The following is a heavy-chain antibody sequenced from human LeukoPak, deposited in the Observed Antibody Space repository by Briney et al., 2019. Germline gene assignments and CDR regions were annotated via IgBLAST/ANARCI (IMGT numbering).Heavy chain of an antibody. V-gene: IGHV4-39*01. CDR3: ASRLGIVVVSDAFNI. CDR2: IYYSGST. Sequence: SEKPSVSSNVHADSIRNASYYGGWFRQPPGKGRETTWSIYYSGSTYYNPSLKSRVTISVDTSKYQFSLKLSSVSAAATAVYYCASRLGIVVVSDAFNIWGQGTMVSVSS. J-gene: IGHJ3*02. D-gene: IGHD3-22*01. CDR1: ADSIRNASYY.